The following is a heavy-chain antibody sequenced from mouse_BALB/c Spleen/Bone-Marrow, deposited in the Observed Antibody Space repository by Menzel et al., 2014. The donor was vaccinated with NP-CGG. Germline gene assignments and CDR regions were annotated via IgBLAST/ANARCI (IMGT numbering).Heavy chain of an antibody. J-gene: IGHJ2*01. V-gene: IGHV1S137*01. Sequence: QVQLQQPGAELVRPGVSVKISCKGSCYTFTDYAMHWVKQSHAKSLEWIGIISSSYGDATYNQKFKGKATMTVDKSSNTAYMELARLTSEDSAIYYCARGLSYYYGTSYYFDYWGQGTTLTVSS. CDR2: ISSSYGDA. CDR1: CYTFTDYA. D-gene: IGHD1-1*01. CDR3: ARGLSYYYGTSYYFDY.